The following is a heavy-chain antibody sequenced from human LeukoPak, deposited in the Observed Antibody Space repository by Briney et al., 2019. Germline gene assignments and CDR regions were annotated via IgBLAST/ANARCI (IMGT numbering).Heavy chain of an antibody. CDR2: INLDGNKK. J-gene: IGHJ4*02. CDR1: GLTFSSSW. V-gene: IGHV3-7*01. D-gene: IGHD5-18*01. Sequence: GGSLRLSCAVSGLTFSSSWMDWVRQAPGKGLERVASINLDGNKKYSADSVKGRFTISRDNAENSLYLQMNSLRVEDTAFYYCARDLAYSRLDYWGQGMLVTVSS. CDR3: ARDLAYSRLDY.